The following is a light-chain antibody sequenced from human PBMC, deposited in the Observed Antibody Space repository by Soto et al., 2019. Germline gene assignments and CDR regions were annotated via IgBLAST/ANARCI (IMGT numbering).Light chain of an antibody. V-gene: IGKV3-20*01. CDR3: QQYGSSPKT. CDR2: AAS. J-gene: IGKJ1*01. CDR1: ESVSTN. Sequence: EIEMTQSPATLSLAPGERVTLSRRASESVSTNLAWYQQKAGQAPRLLIYAASTRATGVPDRFSGSGSGTDFTLTISRLEPEDFAVYYCQQYGSSPKTFGQGTKVDIK.